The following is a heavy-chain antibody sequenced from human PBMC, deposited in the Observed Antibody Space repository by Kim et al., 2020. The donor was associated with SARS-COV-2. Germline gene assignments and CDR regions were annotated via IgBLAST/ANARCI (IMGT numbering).Heavy chain of an antibody. CDR1: GYTVNEIP. CDR2: LDPEKGET. J-gene: IGHJ6*02. Sequence: ASVKVSCKVSGYTVNEIPIHWVRQAPGKRLEWMGGLDPEKGETMYAQNFRGRVSLTEDTATDTVYMELSRLRSDDTAVYFCATSEGFRYFDNIFYGLDAWGQGTTVTVSS. D-gene: IGHD3-9*01. V-gene: IGHV1-24*01. CDR3: ATSEGFRYFDNIFYGLDA.